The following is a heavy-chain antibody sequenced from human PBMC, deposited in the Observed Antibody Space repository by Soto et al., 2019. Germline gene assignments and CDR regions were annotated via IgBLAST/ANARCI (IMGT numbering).Heavy chain of an antibody. CDR1: GFTFSSYA. D-gene: IGHD3-9*01. CDR3: ARALTGYFSAYDY. J-gene: IGHJ4*02. CDR2: ISYDGSNK. V-gene: IGHV3-30-3*01. Sequence: QVQLVESGGGVVQPGRSLRLSCAASGFTFSSYAMHWVRQAPGKGLEWVAVISYDGSNKYYADSVKGRFTISRDNSKNTLYLQMNSLRAEDTAVYYCARALTGYFSAYDYWGQGTLVTVSS.